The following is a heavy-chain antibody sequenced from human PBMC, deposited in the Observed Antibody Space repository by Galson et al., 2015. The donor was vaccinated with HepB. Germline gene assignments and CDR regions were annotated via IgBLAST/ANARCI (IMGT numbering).Heavy chain of an antibody. J-gene: IGHJ4*02. Sequence: SLRLSCAASGFTLSTFVMHWVRQAPGKGLEWVAVVSNDGSNKYYADSVKGRFTISRHNSKNTLYLQMNSLRAEDTAVYYCARGSIAVAGMDYWGQGTLVTVSS. CDR1: GFTLSTFV. V-gene: IGHV3-30*14. CDR2: VSNDGSNK. CDR3: ARGSIAVAGMDY. D-gene: IGHD6-19*01.